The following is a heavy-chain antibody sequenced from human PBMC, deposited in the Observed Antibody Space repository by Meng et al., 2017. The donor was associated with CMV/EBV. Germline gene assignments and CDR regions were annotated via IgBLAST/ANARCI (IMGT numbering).Heavy chain of an antibody. CDR1: GGTFSSYA. CDR2: IIPIFGTA. Sequence: SVKVSCKVSGGTFSSYAISWVRQAPGQGLEWMGGIIPIFGTANYAQKFQGRATITTDESTSTAYMELSSLRSEDTAVYYCASCSTSCYIGWYFDLWGRGTLVTVSS. V-gene: IGHV1-69*05. D-gene: IGHD2-2*02. J-gene: IGHJ2*01. CDR3: ASCSTSCYIGWYFDL.